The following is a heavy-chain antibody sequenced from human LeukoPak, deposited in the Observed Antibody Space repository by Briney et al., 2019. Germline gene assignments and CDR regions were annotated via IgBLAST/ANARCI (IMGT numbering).Heavy chain of an antibody. D-gene: IGHD3-10*01. J-gene: IGHJ6*02. Sequence: PGGSLRLSCAASGFTFSSYAMSWVRQAPGKGLEWVSAISGSGGSTYYADSVKGRFTISRDNSKNTLYLQMNSLRAEDTAVYYCAKADYGSGSYLGYYGMDVWGQGTTVTVSS. CDR3: AKADYGSGSYLGYYGMDV. CDR2: ISGSGGST. CDR1: GFTFSSYA. V-gene: IGHV3-23*01.